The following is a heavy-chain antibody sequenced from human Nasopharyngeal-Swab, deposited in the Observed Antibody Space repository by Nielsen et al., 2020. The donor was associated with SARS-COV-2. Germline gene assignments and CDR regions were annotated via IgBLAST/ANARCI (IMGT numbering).Heavy chain of an antibody. J-gene: IGHJ6*02. Sequence: GESLKISCAASGFTFSGYAMSWLRQAPGKGLEWVSAISGSGGNTYYADSVKGRFTVSRDNAKNSLYLQMNSLRDEDTAVYYCAREVTYCGGECYPDYYYYGMDVWGQGTTVTVSS. V-gene: IGHV3-23*01. CDR2: ISGSGGNT. D-gene: IGHD2-21*01. CDR1: GFTFSGYA. CDR3: AREVTYCGGECYPDYYYYGMDV.